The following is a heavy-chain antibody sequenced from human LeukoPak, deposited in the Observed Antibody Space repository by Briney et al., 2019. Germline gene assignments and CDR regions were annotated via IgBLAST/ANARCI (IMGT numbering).Heavy chain of an antibody. CDR2: IDHSGST. CDR1: VESFSGYY. V-gene: IGHV4-34*01. J-gene: IGHJ4*02. Sequence: SETLSLTCAVYVESFSGYYWTWIRQPPGKGLEWIGEIDHSGSTNYNPSLKSRVTMSSDTSKNQFSLKMRSMTAADTAVYYCARARGTVAIDYWGQGTRVTVSS. CDR3: ARARGTVAIDY. D-gene: IGHD5-12*01.